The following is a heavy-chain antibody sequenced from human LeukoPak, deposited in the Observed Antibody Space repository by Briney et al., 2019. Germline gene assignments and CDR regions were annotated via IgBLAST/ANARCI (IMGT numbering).Heavy chain of an antibody. CDR2: IYHSGST. CDR1: GGSMSSSNW. D-gene: IGHD6-13*01. V-gene: IGHV4-4*02. Sequence: SGTLSLTCAVSGGSMSSSNWWSWVRQPPGKGLEGIGEIYHSGSTNYNPSLKSRVTISVDKSKNQFSLKLSSVTAADTAVYYCARVGSSSWYGLFDYWGQGTLVTVSS. J-gene: IGHJ4*02. CDR3: ARVGSSSWYGLFDY.